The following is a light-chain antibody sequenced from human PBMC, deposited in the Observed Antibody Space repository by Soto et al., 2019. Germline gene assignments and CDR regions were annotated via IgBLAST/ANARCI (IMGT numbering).Light chain of an antibody. V-gene: IGKV3D-15*01. CDR3: QQHNQWPIT. Sequence: EIVMTQSPTILSVSPGERATLSCRASQSVSSNLAWYQQKPGQAPRLLIYGVYTRAPGIPARFSGSGSGTEFTLTINSLQSEDSAVYYCQQHNQWPITFGQGTRLEIK. CDR2: GVY. CDR1: QSVSSN. J-gene: IGKJ5*01.